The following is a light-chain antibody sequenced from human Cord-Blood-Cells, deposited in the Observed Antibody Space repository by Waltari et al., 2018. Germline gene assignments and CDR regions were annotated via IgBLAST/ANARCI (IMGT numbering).Light chain of an antibody. J-gene: IGKJ1*01. CDR2: GAS. Sequence: EIVLTQSPGTLSLSPGESATRSCRASQSVSSSYLALYQQKPGQAPRFLIYGASSRATGIPHRFSGSGSGTDFTLTISRLEPEDFAVYYCQQYGSSPWTFGQGTKVEIK. V-gene: IGKV3-20*01. CDR1: QSVSSSY. CDR3: QQYGSSPWT.